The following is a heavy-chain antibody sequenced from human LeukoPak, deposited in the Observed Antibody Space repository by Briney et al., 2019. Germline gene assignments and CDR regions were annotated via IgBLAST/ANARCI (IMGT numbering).Heavy chain of an antibody. CDR1: GFTFSSYS. J-gene: IGHJ3*02. V-gene: IGHV3-21*01. CDR2: ISSSSSYI. Sequence: GSLRLSCAASGFTFSSYSMNWVRPALGKGLEWVSSISSSSSYIYYADSVKGRFTISRDNAKNSLYLQMNSLRAEDTAVYYCARDRRYSSSWYGAFDIWGQGTMVTVSS. D-gene: IGHD6-13*01. CDR3: ARDRRYSSSWYGAFDI.